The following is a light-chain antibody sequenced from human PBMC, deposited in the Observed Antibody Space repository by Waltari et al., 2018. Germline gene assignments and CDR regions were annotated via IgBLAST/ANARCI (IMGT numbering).Light chain of an antibody. V-gene: IGLV3-21*04. CDR1: HLGSRI. Sequence: SYVLTPPPSVSVAPGETARITCGGQHLGSRIVPWYQQIPGQGLVLVIYDDSDRPSGSPERFSGSNSGNTATLTISRGEAGDEAGYYCQVWDSSSNYVVFGGGTKLTVL. CDR3: QVWDSSSNYVV. J-gene: IGLJ2*01. CDR2: DDS.